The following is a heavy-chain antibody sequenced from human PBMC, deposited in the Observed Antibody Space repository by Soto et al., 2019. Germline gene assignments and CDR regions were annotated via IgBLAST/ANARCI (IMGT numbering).Heavy chain of an antibody. V-gene: IGHV3-48*02. CDR3: ARDRYYDPSGYYGHDIFDV. CDR2: ISVSSTSV. Sequence: GGSLRFSCAASVFSLGSYAMDLVRQAPGKGLECVAKISVSSTSVYYIDSVKGRFNISRDNAKNSLYLQMNGLRDEDTAVYYCARDRYYDPSGYYGHDIFDVWGQGTIVPVSS. CDR1: VFSLGSYA. D-gene: IGHD3-22*01. J-gene: IGHJ3*01.